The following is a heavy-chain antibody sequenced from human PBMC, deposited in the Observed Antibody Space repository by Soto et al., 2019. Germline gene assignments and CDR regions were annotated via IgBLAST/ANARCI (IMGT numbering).Heavy chain of an antibody. CDR3: ARRGGLQAGGRPYYYYGMDV. Sequence: QVQLQQWGAGLLKPSETLSLTCAVYGGSFSGYYWSWIRQPPGKGLEWIGEINHSGSTNYNPSLKSLVTISVDTSKNQFSLKLSSVTAADTAVYYCARRGGLQAGGRPYYYYGMDVWGQGTTDTVSS. D-gene: IGHD1-26*01. J-gene: IGHJ6*02. CDR1: GGSFSGYY. CDR2: INHSGST. V-gene: IGHV4-34*01.